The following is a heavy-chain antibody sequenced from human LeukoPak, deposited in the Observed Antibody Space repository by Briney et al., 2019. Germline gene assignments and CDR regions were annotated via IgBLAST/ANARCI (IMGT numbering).Heavy chain of an antibody. CDR3: ARGGGSRSFDY. CDR2: IYTSGST. Sequence: SEALSLPCSVSGGSIISYYWSWIRQPAGKGLEWIGRIYTSGSTNYNPSLKSRVTMSVDTFKNQFSLKLSSVTAADTAVYYCARGGGSRSFDYWGQGTLVTVSS. D-gene: IGHD3-16*01. V-gene: IGHV4-4*07. J-gene: IGHJ4*02. CDR1: GGSIISYY.